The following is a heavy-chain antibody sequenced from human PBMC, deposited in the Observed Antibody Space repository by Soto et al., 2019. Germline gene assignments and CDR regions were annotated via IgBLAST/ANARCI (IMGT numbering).Heavy chain of an antibody. CDR1: SGSISRGPYY. CDR3: ARGSRVRGVTPIQI. V-gene: IGHV4-31*03. J-gene: IGHJ3*02. Sequence: QVQLQESGPGLVKPSQTLSLTCNVSSGSISRGPYYWSWIRQHPGRGLEWIGYIYYSGRADYNPSRESRFTMSIATAKSHFALKLISVTAADAAVYYCARGSRVRGVTPIQIWGHGTLVTVAS. D-gene: IGHD3-10*01. CDR2: IYYSGRA.